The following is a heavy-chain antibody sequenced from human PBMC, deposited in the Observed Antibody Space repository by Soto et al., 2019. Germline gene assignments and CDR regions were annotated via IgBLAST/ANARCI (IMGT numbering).Heavy chain of an antibody. CDR1: GYTFTSYY. D-gene: IGHD4-17*01. J-gene: IGHJ5*02. V-gene: IGHV1-46*01. CDR2: INPSGGST. Sequence: QVQLVQSGAEVKKPGASVKVSCKASGYTFTSYYMHWVRQAPGQGLEWMGIINPSGGSTSYAQKFQGRGTMTRDTSTSTVYMELSSLRSEDTAVYYCARDPGDLNWFDPWGQGTLVTVSS. CDR3: ARDPGDLNWFDP.